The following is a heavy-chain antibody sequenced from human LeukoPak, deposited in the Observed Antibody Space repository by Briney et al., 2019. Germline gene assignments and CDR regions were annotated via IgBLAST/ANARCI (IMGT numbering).Heavy chain of an antibody. D-gene: IGHD6-19*01. V-gene: IGHV4-59*01. CDR1: GGSISSYC. J-gene: IGHJ6*03. CDR3: ARDEIAVADSRYMDV. CDR2: IYYSGST. Sequence: SETLSLTCTVSGGSISSYCWSWIRQPPGKGLEWIGYIYYSGSTNYNPPLKSRVTISVDTSKNQFSLKLSSVTAADTAVYYCARDEIAVADSRYMDVWGKGTTVTVSS.